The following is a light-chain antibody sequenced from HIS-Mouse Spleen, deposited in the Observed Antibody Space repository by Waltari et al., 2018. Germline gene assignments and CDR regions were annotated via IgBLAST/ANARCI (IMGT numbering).Light chain of an antibody. CDR1: SSNIGSNY. CDR3: AAWDDSLSGVV. CDR2: RNN. Sequence: QSVLTQPPSASGTPGQRVTIPCSGSSSNIGSNYVYWYQQRPGTAPKLLIYRNNQRPSGVPDRFSGSKSGTSASLAISGLRSEDEADYYCAAWDDSLSGVVFGGGTKLTVL. J-gene: IGLJ2*01. V-gene: IGLV1-47*01.